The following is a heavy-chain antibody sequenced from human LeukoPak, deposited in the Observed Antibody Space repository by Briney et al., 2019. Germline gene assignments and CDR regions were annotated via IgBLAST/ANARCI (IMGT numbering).Heavy chain of an antibody. CDR3: ARRLTQYDCFDP. D-gene: IGHD2-2*01. CDR1: GDSVSSNSVT. J-gene: IGHJ5*02. CDR2: TYYRPTWYN. V-gene: IGHV6-1*01. Sequence: SQTLSLTCAISGDSVSSNSVTWNWIRQSPSRGLEWLGRTYYRPTWYNDYAVSVRGRITVNPDTSKNQFSLHLNSVTPEDTAVYYCARRLTQYDCFDPWGQGILVTVSS.